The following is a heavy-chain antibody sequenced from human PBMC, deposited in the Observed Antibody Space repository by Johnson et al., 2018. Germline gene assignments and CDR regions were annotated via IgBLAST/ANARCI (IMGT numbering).Heavy chain of an antibody. CDR2: ISYDGSNK. J-gene: IGHJ3*02. D-gene: IGHD6-25*01. Sequence: QVQLVESGGGVVQPGRSLRLSCAASGFTFSSYGMHWVRQAPGKGLEWVAVISYDGSNKYYADSVKGRFTISRDNSKNTLYLQMNSLRAEDTAVYYMAKGRLRFDAFDTWGQGQMVTVFS. CDR1: GFTFSSYG. V-gene: IGHV3-30*18. CDR3: AKGRLRFDAFDT.